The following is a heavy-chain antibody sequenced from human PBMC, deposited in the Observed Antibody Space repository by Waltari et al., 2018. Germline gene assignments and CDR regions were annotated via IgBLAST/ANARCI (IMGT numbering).Heavy chain of an antibody. CDR1: GYSFTTYW. J-gene: IGHJ6*03. CDR3: ARHVDYFYYMDV. CDR2: SSPGDSYT. Sequence: EVQLVQSGAEVKKPGESLKISCQASGYSFTTYWIAWVRQMPGKGLEWMGISSPGDSYTIYSPSFQGQVTISADKSSNTAYLQWNSLKASDTAMYFCARHVDYFYYMDVWAKGTAVTVSS. V-gene: IGHV5-51*01.